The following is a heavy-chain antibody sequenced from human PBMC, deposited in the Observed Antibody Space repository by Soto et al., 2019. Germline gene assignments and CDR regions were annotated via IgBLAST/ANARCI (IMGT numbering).Heavy chain of an antibody. V-gene: IGHV4-39*01. CDR2: CSYTGAT. Sequence: PSETLSLTCTVATDSSSWTKSYWGWIRQPPGKGLQWIGRCSYTGATFYNSSPKRRVVISFATSKKQSSLQLNSVSAADTAVSFCARHRIDVVWRGFDFWGQGSQLTVSS. D-gene: IGHD3-16*01. CDR3: ARHRIDVVWRGFDF. J-gene: IGHJ4*02. CDR1: TDSSSWTKSY.